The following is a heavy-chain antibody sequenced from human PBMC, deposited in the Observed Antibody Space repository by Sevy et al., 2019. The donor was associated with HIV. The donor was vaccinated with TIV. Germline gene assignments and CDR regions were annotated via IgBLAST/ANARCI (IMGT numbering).Heavy chain of an antibody. J-gene: IGHJ4*02. CDR2: IWFDGSNT. CDR3: ARDLEFYDDGDYGPAFMPDY. D-gene: IGHD4-17*01. CDR1: GFTFSTYG. V-gene: IGHV3-33*01. Sequence: GGSLRLSCAASGFTFSTYGMHWVRQAPGKGLEWVAVIWFDGSNTYYADSVKGRFTISRDIAKNTLHLQMNSLRAEDTAVYYWARDLEFYDDGDYGPAFMPDYWGQGTLVTVSS.